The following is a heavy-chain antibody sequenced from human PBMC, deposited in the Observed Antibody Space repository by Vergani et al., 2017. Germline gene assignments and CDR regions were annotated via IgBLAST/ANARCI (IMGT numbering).Heavy chain of an antibody. CDR3: ARRPALRYLGYCSGGSCSPPRGWFDP. Sequence: QLQLQESGPGLVKPSETLSLTCTVSGGSISSSSYYWGWIRQPPGKGLEWIGSIYYSGSTYYNPSLKSRVTISVDTSKNQFSLKLSSVTAADTAVYYCARRPALRYLGYCSGGSCSPPRGWFDPWGQGTLVTVSS. J-gene: IGHJ5*02. CDR1: GGSISSSSYY. V-gene: IGHV4-39*07. D-gene: IGHD2-15*01. CDR2: IYYSGST.